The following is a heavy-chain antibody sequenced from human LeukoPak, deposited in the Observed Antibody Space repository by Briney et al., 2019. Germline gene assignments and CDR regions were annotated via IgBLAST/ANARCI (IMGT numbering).Heavy chain of an antibody. V-gene: IGHV1-8*01. J-gene: IGHJ4*02. D-gene: IGHD3-3*01. CDR2: MNPKTGDT. Sequence: ASVKVSCKASGYTFTTYDINWVRQATGQGLEWMGWMNPKTGDTAFAQKIQGRVTMTRNTSIDTAYMELTSLRSQDTAMYYCARVFGGREIGFWGQGTQVTVSS. CDR1: GYTFTTYD. CDR3: ARVFGGREIGF.